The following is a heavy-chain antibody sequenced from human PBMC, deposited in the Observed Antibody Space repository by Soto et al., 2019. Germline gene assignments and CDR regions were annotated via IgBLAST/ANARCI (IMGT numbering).Heavy chain of an antibody. CDR1: GYTFTSYG. CDR2: ISAYNGNT. D-gene: IGHD2-8*01. Sequence: QVQLVQSGAEVKKPGASVKVSCKASGYTFTSYGISWVRQAPGQGLEWMGWISAYNGNTNYAQKLQGRVTMTTDTSTSTAYMERSRLRSDDTSVYYCARDRPDVLMVSAIPVDYWGQGALVTGSS. V-gene: IGHV1-18*01. CDR3: ARDRPDVLMVSAIPVDY. J-gene: IGHJ4*02.